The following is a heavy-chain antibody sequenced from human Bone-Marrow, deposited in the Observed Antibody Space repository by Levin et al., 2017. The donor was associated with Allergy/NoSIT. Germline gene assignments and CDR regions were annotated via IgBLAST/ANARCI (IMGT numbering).Heavy chain of an antibody. CDR3: VTNRSLGD. D-gene: IGHD1-14*01. CDR1: GLTFRTYW. CDR2: INQDGSQK. Sequence: PGGSLRLSCSVSGLTFRTYWMNWVRQTPGKGLEWVANINQDGSQKYFLDSVKGRFSISRDNAQNSLFLQMSSLRVEDTAVYYCVTNRSLGDWGLGTVVTVSS. J-gene: IGHJ1*01. V-gene: IGHV3-7*01.